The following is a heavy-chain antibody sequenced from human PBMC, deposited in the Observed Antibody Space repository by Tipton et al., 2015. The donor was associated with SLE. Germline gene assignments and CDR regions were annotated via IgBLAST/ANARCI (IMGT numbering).Heavy chain of an antibody. J-gene: IGHJ3*02. D-gene: IGHD5-24*01. CDR2: TYYSGST. V-gene: IGHV4-59*08. CDR3: ARTVRREMATGPAFDI. CDR1: GGSISSYY. Sequence: TLSLTCTVSGGSISSYYWSWIRQPPGKGLEWIGYTYYSGSTNYNPSLKSRVTISVDTSKNQFSLKLSSVTAADTAVYYCARTVRREMATGPAFDIWGQGTMVTVSS.